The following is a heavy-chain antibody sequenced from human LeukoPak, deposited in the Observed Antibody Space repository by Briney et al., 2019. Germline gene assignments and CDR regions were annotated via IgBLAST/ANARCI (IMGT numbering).Heavy chain of an antibody. D-gene: IGHD3-22*01. CDR1: GASISSYY. V-gene: IGHV4-59*01. J-gene: IGHJ6*02. CDR3: ARHLLYYYDSSGYYSHYYYGMDV. Sequence: SETLSLTCTVSGASISSYYWSWIRQPPSKELEWIGYFYYSGDTNYNPSLRSRVTISVDTSKNQFSLKLSSMTAADTAVYYCARHLLYYYDSSGYYSHYYYGMDVWGQGTTVTVSS. CDR2: FYYSGDT.